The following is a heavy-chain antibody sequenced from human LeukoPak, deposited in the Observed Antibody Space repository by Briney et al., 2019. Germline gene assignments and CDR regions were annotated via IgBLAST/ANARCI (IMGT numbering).Heavy chain of an antibody. CDR1: GGSINSNSHH. Sequence: SETLSLTCSVSGGSINSNSHHWDWIRQAPGKGLKWFGNIYYSGTTSYNPSLKSRVTISVDTSKNQFSLRLSSVTAADTAVYYCARRGDILTDYAFDYWGQGTLVTVSS. J-gene: IGHJ4*02. CDR2: IYYSGTT. CDR3: ARRGDILTDYAFDY. D-gene: IGHD3-9*01. V-gene: IGHV4-39*01.